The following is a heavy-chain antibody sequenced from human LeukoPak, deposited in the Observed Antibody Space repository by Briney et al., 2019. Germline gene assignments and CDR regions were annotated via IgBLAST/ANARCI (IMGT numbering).Heavy chain of an antibody. Sequence: PSETLSLTCTVSGGSISTYYWTWIRQPAGKGLEWIGRIYTSGITDYNPSLKSRVTVSVDTSKNQFSPKLSSVTAADTAVYYCARVACSGGSCYHFDYWGQGTLVTVSS. D-gene: IGHD2-15*01. J-gene: IGHJ4*02. CDR1: GGSISTYY. CDR2: IYTSGIT. CDR3: ARVACSGGSCYHFDY. V-gene: IGHV4-4*07.